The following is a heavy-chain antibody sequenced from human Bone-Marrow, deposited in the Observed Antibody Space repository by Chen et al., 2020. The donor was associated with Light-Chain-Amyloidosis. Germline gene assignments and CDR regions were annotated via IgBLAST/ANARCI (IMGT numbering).Heavy chain of an antibody. CDR2: IRTKNSGYTT. J-gene: IGHJ4*02. V-gene: IGHV3-73*01. CDR1: GFTLSDSG. CDR3: VASHVIVGALES. Sequence: EVQLVESGGGLVQPGGSLRLACVASGFTLSDSGIHWVRQASGKGLEWLGRIRTKNSGYTTSYAAPVEGRFTVSRDDSKTTAYLQMDSLKIEDTALYYCVASHVIVGALESWGQGTLVIVSP. D-gene: IGHD2-21*01.